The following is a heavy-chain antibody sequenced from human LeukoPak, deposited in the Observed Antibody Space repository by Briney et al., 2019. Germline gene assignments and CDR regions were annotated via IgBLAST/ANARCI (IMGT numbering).Heavy chain of an antibody. V-gene: IGHV1-2*02. J-gene: IGHJ5*02. Sequence: ASVKVSCKASGYTFTGYYMNWVRQAPGQGLEWMGWINPNSGGTNYAQKFRGRVTMTRDTSISTAYMELSRLRSDDTAVYYCAREDIVVVVAATSGSYGNWFDPWGQGTLVTVSS. CDR1: GYTFTGYY. D-gene: IGHD2-15*01. CDR2: INPNSGGT. CDR3: AREDIVVVVAATSGSYGNWFDP.